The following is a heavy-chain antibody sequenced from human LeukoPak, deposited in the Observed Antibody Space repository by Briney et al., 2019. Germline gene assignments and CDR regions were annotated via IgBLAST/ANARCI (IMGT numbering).Heavy chain of an antibody. D-gene: IGHD3-3*01. CDR3: ARVLRYDFWSAYYCDY. V-gene: IGHV1-18*01. CDR2: ISTYNGNT. Sequence: ATVKVSCKASGYTFNSYDISWVRQAPGQGLEWMAWISTYNGNTNYALKVQGRATMTTDTSTSTAYMELRSLRSDDTAVYYCARVLRYDFWSAYYCDYWGQGTLVTVSS. J-gene: IGHJ4*02. CDR1: GYTFNSYD.